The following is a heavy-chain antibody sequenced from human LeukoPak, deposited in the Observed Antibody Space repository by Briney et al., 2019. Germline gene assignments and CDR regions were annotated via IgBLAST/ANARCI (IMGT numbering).Heavy chain of an antibody. CDR1: GYTFTSYY. CDR2: INPSGGST. D-gene: IGHD6-19*01. J-gene: IGHJ3*02. V-gene: IGHV1-46*01. CDR3: ARVRFSSGSYIAFDM. Sequence: GASVKVSYKASGYTFTSYYVHCVGQAPGQGLEWMGIINPSGGSTTYAQNFQGRITMTRDTSTSTVYMELSSLRSEDTAVYYCARVRFSSGSYIAFDMWGQGTMVTVSS.